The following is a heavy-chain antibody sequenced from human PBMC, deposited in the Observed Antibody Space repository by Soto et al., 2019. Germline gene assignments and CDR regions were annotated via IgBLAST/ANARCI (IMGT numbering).Heavy chain of an antibody. D-gene: IGHD2-2*01. CDR1: GGTFSSYA. J-gene: IGHJ6*02. Sequence: SVKVSCKTSGGTFSSYAISWVRQAPGQGLEWMGGIVPLFRTTNYAQKFQGRVTITADTSTYTVYMELSGLRSGDTAVYYCARAGAGDIVVVPAATYYYYYGMDVWGQGTTVTVSS. V-gene: IGHV1-69*06. CDR2: IVPLFRTT. CDR3: ARAGAGDIVVVPAATYYYYYGMDV.